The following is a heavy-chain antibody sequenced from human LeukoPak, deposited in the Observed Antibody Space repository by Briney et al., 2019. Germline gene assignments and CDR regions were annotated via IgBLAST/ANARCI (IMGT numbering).Heavy chain of an antibody. CDR2: IYHSGST. CDR3: AIGGPYGSGSYWGYYFDY. CDR1: GGSISSGGYY. D-gene: IGHD3-10*01. Sequence: SETLSLTCTVSGGSISSGGYYWSWIRQPPGKGLEWIGSIYHSGSTYYNPSLKSRVTISVDTSKNQFSLKLSSVTAADTAVYYCAIGGPYGSGSYWGYYFDYWGQGTLVTVSS. J-gene: IGHJ4*02. V-gene: IGHV4-39*07.